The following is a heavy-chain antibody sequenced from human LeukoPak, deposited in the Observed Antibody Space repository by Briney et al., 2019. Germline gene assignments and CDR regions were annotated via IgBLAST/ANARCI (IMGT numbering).Heavy chain of an antibody. D-gene: IGHD3-3*01. CDR1: GYTFTNYY. J-gene: IGHJ4*02. Sequence: ASVKVSCKASGYTFTNYYMHWLRQAPGQGLEWMVIINPSGGSTSYAQKFQGRVTMTSDTSTSTVYMELSSLRSEDTAVYYCARGTSGYSKTFDHWGQGTLVTVSS. V-gene: IGHV1-46*01. CDR3: ARGTSGYSKTFDH. CDR2: INPSGGST.